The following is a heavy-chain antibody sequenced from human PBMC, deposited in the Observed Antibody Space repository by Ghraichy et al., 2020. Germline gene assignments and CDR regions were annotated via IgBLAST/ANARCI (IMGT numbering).Heavy chain of an antibody. D-gene: IGHD1-26*01. CDR2: IYGDGST. J-gene: IGHJ5*02. Sequence: GESLNISCAASGFTVSNNYMTWVRQAPGKGLEWVAVIYGDGSTYHADSVKGRFTISRDNSKNTLYLQMKSLRVEDTAVYYCARVGRSGLMGNWIDPWGQGTLVTVSS. CDR3: ARVGRSGLMGNWIDP. V-gene: IGHV3-66*01. CDR1: GFTVSNNY.